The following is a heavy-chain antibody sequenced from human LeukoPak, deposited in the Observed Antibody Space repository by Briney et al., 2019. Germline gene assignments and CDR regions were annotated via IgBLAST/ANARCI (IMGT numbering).Heavy chain of an antibody. CDR3: ATRDSGDYFYFDY. D-gene: IGHD4-17*01. CDR1: GFTFSSYA. Sequence: GGSLRLSCAASGFTFSSYAMSWVRQAPGKGLEWVSAISGSGGSTYYADSVKGRFTISRDNSKNTLYLQMNSLRAEDTAVYYCATRDSGDYFYFDYWGQGTLVTVSS. CDR2: ISGSGGST. V-gene: IGHV3-23*01. J-gene: IGHJ4*02.